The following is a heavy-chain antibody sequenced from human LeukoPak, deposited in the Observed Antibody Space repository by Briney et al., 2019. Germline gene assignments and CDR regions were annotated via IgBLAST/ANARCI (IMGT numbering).Heavy chain of an antibody. J-gene: IGHJ4*02. D-gene: IGHD5-18*01. Sequence: PGGSLRLSCAASGFTFSSYSMNWVRQAPGKGLEWVSSISSSSSYIYYADSVKGRFTISRDNSKNTLYLQMNSLRAEDTAVYYCAKETLYSYGYLDYWGQGTLVTVSS. CDR2: ISSSSSYI. V-gene: IGHV3-21*04. CDR1: GFTFSSYS. CDR3: AKETLYSYGYLDY.